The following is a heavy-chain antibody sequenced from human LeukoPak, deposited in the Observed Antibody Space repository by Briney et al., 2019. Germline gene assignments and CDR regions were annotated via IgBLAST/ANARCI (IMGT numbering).Heavy chain of an antibody. CDR3: AKDGPLPYTSTSFGRHFLEY. Sequence: PGRSLRLSCAASGFTFSGYGMHWARLAPGKGLEWVAHISHDGSSQNYADSVQGRFTISRDNSKNTVDLQMNSLRAEDTAVYYCAKDGPLPYTSTSFGRHFLEYWGQGTLVTVSS. CDR2: ISHDGSSQ. J-gene: IGHJ4*02. D-gene: IGHD6-13*01. V-gene: IGHV3-30*18. CDR1: GFTFSGYG.